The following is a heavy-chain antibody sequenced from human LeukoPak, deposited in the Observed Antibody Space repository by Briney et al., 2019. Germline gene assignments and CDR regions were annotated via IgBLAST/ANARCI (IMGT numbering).Heavy chain of an antibody. CDR1: GYTFTSYY. J-gene: IGHJ4*02. D-gene: IGHD3-22*01. CDR2: INPSGGST. Sequence: ASVKVSCTASGYTFTSYYMHWVRQAPGQGLEWMGIINPSGGSTSYAQKFQGRVTMTRDTSTSTVYMELSSLRSEDTAVYYCARSSRITMIVVVTKGGFDYWGQGTLVTVSS. CDR3: ARSSRITMIVVVTKGGFDY. V-gene: IGHV1-46*01.